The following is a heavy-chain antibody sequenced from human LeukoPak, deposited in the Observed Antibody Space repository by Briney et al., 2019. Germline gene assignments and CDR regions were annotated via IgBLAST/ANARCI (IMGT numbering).Heavy chain of an antibody. J-gene: IGHJ1*01. CDR1: GYTFTSYA. Sequence: ASVKVSCKASGYTFTSYAMHWVRRAPGQRLEWMGWINAGNGNTKYSQKFQGRVTITRDTSASIAYMELSSLRSEDTAVYYCVRPGIAAAAPVAEYFQHWGQGTLVTVSS. CDR3: VRPGIAAAAPVAEYFQH. CDR2: INAGNGNT. D-gene: IGHD6-13*01. V-gene: IGHV1-3*01.